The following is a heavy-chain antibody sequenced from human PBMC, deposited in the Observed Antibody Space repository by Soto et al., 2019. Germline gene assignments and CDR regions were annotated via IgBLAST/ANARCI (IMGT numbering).Heavy chain of an antibody. D-gene: IGHD2-15*01. CDR3: ASIYVVVGGYYFDY. Sequence: SETLSLTCTVSGGSISSGDYYWSWIRQPPGKGLEWIGYIYYSGSTYYNPSLKSRVTISVDTSKNQFSLKLSSVTAADTAVYYCASIYVVVGGYYFDYWGQGTLVTVSS. CDR1: GGSISSGDYY. J-gene: IGHJ4*02. V-gene: IGHV4-30-4*01. CDR2: IYYSGST.